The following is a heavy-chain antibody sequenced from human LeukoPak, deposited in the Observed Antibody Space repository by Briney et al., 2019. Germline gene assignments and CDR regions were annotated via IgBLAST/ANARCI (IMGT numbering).Heavy chain of an antibody. J-gene: IGHJ5*02. Sequence: QAGGSLRLSCAASGFTVSSNYMSWVRQAPGKGLEWVANIKLDGSEKNYVDSVKGRFTISRDNTKNSLYLQMNSLRAEDTAVYYCARYDFRHGYYDGWFDQWGQGSLVTVSS. CDR1: GFTVSSNY. D-gene: IGHD3-3*01. CDR3: ARYDFRHGYYDGWFDQ. V-gene: IGHV3-7*01. CDR2: IKLDGSEK.